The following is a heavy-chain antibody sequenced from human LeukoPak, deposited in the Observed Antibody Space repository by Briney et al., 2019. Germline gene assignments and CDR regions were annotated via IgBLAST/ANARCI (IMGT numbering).Heavy chain of an antibody. CDR2: INGDGSRT. V-gene: IGHV3-74*01. J-gene: IGHJ4*02. CDR3: AKVPGRGFSGKYSPYYFDS. CDR1: GFTFSGYW. D-gene: IGHD1-26*01. Sequence: GGCPRLSCAASGFTFSGYWMHWGRQAPGKGLVWVSRINGDGSRTNYEDSVKGRFTISRDNAKNTLYLQMNSLRAEDTAVYYCAKVPGRGFSGKYSPYYFDSWGQGTIVTVSS.